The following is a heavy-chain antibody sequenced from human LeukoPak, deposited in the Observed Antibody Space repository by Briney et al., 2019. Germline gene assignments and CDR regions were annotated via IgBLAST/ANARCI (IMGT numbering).Heavy chain of an antibody. CDR2: ISSSSSYI. J-gene: IGHJ2*01. D-gene: IGHD3-22*01. CDR1: GFTFSSYS. CDR3: ARLLPLYYYDSSGYYEWYFDL. V-gene: IGHV3-21*01. Sequence: GGSLRLSCAASGFTFSSYSMNWVRQAPGKGLEWVSSISSSSSYIYYADSVKGRFTISRDNAKNSLYLQMNSLRAEDTAVYYCARLLPLYYYDSSGYYEWYFDLWGRGTLVTVSS.